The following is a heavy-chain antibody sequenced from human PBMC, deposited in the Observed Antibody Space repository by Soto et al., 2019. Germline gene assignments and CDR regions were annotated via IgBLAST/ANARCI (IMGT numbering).Heavy chain of an antibody. D-gene: IGHD3-3*01. CDR2: IGTAGDT. CDR3: ARAHTIFGVVTYFDY. V-gene: IGHV3-13*01. J-gene: IGHJ4*02. Sequence: GGSLILSCAASGFTFSSYDMHWVRQATGKGLEWVSAIGTAGDTYYPGSVKGRFTISRENAKNSLYLQMNSLRAGDTAVYYCARAHTIFGVVTYFDYWGQGTLVTVSS. CDR1: GFTFSSYD.